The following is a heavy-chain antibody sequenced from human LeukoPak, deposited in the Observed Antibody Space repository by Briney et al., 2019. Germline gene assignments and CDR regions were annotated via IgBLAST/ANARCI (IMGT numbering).Heavy chain of an antibody. Sequence: GGSLRLSCVASGFTFSSNWMSWVRQAPGKGLEWLANIKYDGSEKYYVDSVKGRFSISRDNAKNSVFLGMNSLRAEDTAEYYCARSKSYAFDFWGQGTMVTVSS. CDR2: IKYDGSEK. J-gene: IGHJ3*01. D-gene: IGHD6-13*01. CDR1: GFTFSSNW. CDR3: ARSKSYAFDF. V-gene: IGHV3-7*01.